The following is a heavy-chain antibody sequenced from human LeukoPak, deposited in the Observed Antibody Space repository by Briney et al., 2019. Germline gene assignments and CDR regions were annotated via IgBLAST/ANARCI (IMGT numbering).Heavy chain of an antibody. CDR2: ISGSGGST. J-gene: IGHJ4*02. CDR1: GFTFSSYA. D-gene: IGHD3-9*01. V-gene: IGHV3-23*01. Sequence: GGSLRLSCAASGFTFSSYAMSWVRQAPGKGLEWVSAISGSGGSTYYADSVKGRFTISRDTSKNTLYFHMNSLRAEDTALYYCAKSPPRDILTGYYFYFDYWGQGALVTVSS. CDR3: AKSPPRDILTGYYFYFDY.